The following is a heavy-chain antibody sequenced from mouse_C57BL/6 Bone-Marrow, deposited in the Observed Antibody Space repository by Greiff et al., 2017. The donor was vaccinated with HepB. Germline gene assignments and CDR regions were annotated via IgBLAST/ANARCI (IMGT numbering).Heavy chain of an antibody. V-gene: IGHV1-52*01. Sequence: VQLQQSGAELVRPGSSVKLSCKASGYTFTSYWMHWVKQRPIQGLEWIGNIDPSDSETHYNQKFKDKATLTVDKSSSTAYMQLSSLTSEDSAVYYCAREIYYGKGGFAYWGQGTLVTVSA. CDR1: GYTFTSYW. D-gene: IGHD2-1*01. J-gene: IGHJ3*01. CDR3: AREIYYGKGGFAY. CDR2: IDPSDSET.